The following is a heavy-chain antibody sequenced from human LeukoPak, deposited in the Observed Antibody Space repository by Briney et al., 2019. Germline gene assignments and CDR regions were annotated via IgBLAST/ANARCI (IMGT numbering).Heavy chain of an antibody. CDR1: GDSVPSKNGA. Sequence: SQTLSLTCAISGDSVPSKNGAWNWIRQSPSGGLEWLGRTYYRSKWYDEYADSVKGRVTISPDTSTNQFSRHVYSVTPEDTAVYYCARDLGTSGWYTFDFWGQGTLVTVSS. D-gene: IGHD6-19*01. V-gene: IGHV6-1*01. CDR3: ARDLGTSGWYTFDF. CDR2: TYYRSKWYD. J-gene: IGHJ5*01.